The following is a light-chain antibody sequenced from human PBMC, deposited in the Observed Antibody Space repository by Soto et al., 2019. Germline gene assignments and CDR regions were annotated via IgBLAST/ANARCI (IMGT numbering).Light chain of an antibody. J-gene: IGLJ2*01. CDR2: SNY. CDR3: EAWDDSLYGAV. Sequence: QSVLTQPPSASGTPGQRVTISCSGSSSNIGTNTINWYKQLPGTAPKLLIYSNYLRPSGVPDRFSGSKSGTSASLAISGLQSEDEADYYCEAWDDSLYGAVFGGGTKLTV. CDR1: SSNIGTNT. V-gene: IGLV1-44*01.